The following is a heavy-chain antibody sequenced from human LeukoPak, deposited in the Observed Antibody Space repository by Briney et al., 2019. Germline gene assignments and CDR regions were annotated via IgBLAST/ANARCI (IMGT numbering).Heavy chain of an antibody. CDR2: TYYRSKWYN. D-gene: IGHD3-10*01. V-gene: IGHV6-1*01. CDR1: GDIVSSNSAA. Sequence: SQTLSLTCAISGDIVSSNSAAWNWIRQSPSRGLEWLGRTYYRSKWYNDYAVSVKSRITINPDTSKNQFSLQLNSVTPEDTAVYYCARDLGEVDYYYYGMDVWGQGTTVTVSS. J-gene: IGHJ6*02. CDR3: ARDLGEVDYYYYGMDV.